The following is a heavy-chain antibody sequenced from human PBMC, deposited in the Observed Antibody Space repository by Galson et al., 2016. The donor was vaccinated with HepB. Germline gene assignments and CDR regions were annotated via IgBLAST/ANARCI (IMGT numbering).Heavy chain of an antibody. CDR3: AIGGGQGHYFDY. CDR2: VKTKIDGGTT. D-gene: IGHD2-15*01. J-gene: IGHJ4*02. CDR1: GFTFSESW. Sequence: SLRLSCAAFGFTFSESWMTWVRQAPGKGLEWVGHVKTKIDGGTTEYAAPAKGRCPISRDDSENTLSLQMDSLKAEDTALYYCAIGGGQGHYFDYWGQGTLVTVSS. V-gene: IGHV3-15*01.